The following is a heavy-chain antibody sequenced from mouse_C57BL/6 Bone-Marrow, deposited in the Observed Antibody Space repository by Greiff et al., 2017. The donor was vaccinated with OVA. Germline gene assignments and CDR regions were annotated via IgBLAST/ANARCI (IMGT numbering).Heavy chain of an antibody. D-gene: IGHD2-5*01. Sequence: EVQGVESGEGLVKPGGSLKLSCAASGFTFSSYAMSWVRQTPEKRLEWVAYISSGGDYIYYADTVKGRFTISRDNARNTLYLQMSSLKSEDTAMYYCTRDSNPYAMDYWGQGTSVTVSS. V-gene: IGHV5-9-1*02. CDR1: GFTFSSYA. CDR3: TRDSNPYAMDY. J-gene: IGHJ4*01. CDR2: ISSGGDYI.